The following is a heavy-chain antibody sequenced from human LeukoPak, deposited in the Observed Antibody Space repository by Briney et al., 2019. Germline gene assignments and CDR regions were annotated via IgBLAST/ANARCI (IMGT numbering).Heavy chain of an antibody. CDR2: FSYSGST. CDR3: ARSRSNSRTDFEY. J-gene: IGHJ4*02. Sequence: SETLSLTCTVSGDSIISDAYHWGWIRQPPGEGLQWIGSFSYSGSTYYNPSLKSRVTVSVDTSKNQFSLRLISVTDADTAVYYCARSRSNSRTDFEYWGQGSLVTVSS. D-gene: IGHD1-26*01. CDR1: GDSIISDAYH. V-gene: IGHV4-39*07.